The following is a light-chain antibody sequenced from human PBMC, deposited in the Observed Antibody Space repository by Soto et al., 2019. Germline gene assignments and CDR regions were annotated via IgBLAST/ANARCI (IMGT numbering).Light chain of an antibody. CDR2: EVS. V-gene: IGLV2-14*01. J-gene: IGLJ3*02. Sequence: QSALTQPASVSGSPGQSITISCTGTSSDVGGYKYVSWYQQHPGKAPKVVIYEVSNRPSGVSNRFSGSKSGNTASLTISGLQAEDEADYYCSSFTSSSARVFGGGTQLTVL. CDR3: SSFTSSSARV. CDR1: SSDVGGYKY.